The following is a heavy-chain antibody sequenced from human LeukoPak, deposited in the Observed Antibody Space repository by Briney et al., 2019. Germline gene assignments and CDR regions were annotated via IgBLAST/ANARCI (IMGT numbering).Heavy chain of an antibody. CDR2: IKEDGSDQ. J-gene: IGHJ4*02. CDR1: GFPFSGYW. Sequence: GGSLRLSCAASGFPFSGYWMDWVRQAPGKGMEWVANIKEDGSDQYFADSVKGRFTISRDNAKNSLHLEMSSLRAEDTAVYYCSRSLDYWGQGVLVTVSS. V-gene: IGHV3-7*01. CDR3: SRSLDY.